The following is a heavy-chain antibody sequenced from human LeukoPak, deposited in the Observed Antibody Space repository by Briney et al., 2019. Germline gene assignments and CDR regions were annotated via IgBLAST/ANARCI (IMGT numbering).Heavy chain of an antibody. CDR3: ARITSDYPYWYFDL. J-gene: IGHJ2*01. CDR1: GGSISSGGYY. D-gene: IGHD4-17*01. Sequence: PSETLSLTCTVSGGSISSGGYYWSWIRQHPGKGLEWIGYIYYSGNTYYNPSLKSRVTISVDTSKNQFSLKLSSVTAADTAVYYCARITSDYPYWYFDLWGRGTLVTVSS. V-gene: IGHV4-31*03. CDR2: IYYSGNT.